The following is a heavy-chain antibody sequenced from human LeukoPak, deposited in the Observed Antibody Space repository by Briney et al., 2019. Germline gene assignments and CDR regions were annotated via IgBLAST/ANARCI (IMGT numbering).Heavy chain of an antibody. CDR2: IYYSGST. D-gene: IGHD4-17*01. V-gene: IGHV4-59*01. J-gene: IGHJ1*01. Sequence: YPSETLSLTCTVSGGSISSYYWSWIRQPPGKGLEWIGYIYYSGSTNYNPSLKSRVTISVDTSKNQFSLKLSSVTAADTAVYYCASYGDYGEYFQHWGQGTLVTVSS. CDR3: ASYGDYGEYFQH. CDR1: GGSISSYY.